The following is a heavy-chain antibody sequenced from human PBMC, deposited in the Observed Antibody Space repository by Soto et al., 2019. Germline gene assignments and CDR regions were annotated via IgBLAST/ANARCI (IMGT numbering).Heavy chain of an antibody. CDR3: TKGILLYYYVYGMDV. D-gene: IGHD3-10*02. V-gene: IGHV3-9*01. CDR2: ISWNGGSI. J-gene: IGHJ6*02. CDR1: GFTFDDYA. Sequence: EVQLVESGGGLVQPGRSLRLSCAASGFTFDDYAMHWVRQAPGKGLEWVSGISWNGGSIGSADSVKGRFTISRDHAKNSLYLQMNSLRAEDTAFYYCTKGILLYYYVYGMDVWGQGTTVTVSS.